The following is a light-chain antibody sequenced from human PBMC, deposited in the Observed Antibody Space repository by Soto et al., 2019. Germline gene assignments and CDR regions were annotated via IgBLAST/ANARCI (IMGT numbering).Light chain of an antibody. V-gene: IGLV1-44*01. CDR2: SDN. CDR3: AAWDDSLNGLV. CDR1: NSNIGDNS. Sequence: QSVLTQPPSASGTPGQVFTISCSGSNSNIGDNSVNWYQQLPGTAPKLLIYSDNRRPSGVPDRFSGSKSGTSASLAISGLQSEDEAEYYCAAWDDSLNGLVFGGGTKLTVL. J-gene: IGLJ3*02.